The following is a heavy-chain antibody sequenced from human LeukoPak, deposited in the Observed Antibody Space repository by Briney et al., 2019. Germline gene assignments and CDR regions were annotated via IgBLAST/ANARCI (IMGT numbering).Heavy chain of an antibody. Sequence: GASVKVSCKASGYTFTGYYMHWVRQAPGQGLEWMGWISAYNGNTNYAQKLQGRVTMTTDTSTSTAYMELRSLRSDDTAVYYCARNRNVDTAMVPDYWGQGTLVTVSS. J-gene: IGHJ4*02. CDR1: GYTFTGYY. V-gene: IGHV1-18*04. CDR2: ISAYNGNT. D-gene: IGHD5-18*01. CDR3: ARNRNVDTAMVPDY.